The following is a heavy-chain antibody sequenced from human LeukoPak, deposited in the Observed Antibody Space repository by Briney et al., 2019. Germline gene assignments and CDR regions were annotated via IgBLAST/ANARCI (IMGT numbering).Heavy chain of an antibody. Sequence: PSGTLSLTCAVSGGSISSSNWWNWVRQPPGKGLEWIGEIYHSGSTNYNPSLKSRVTISVDKSKNQFSLKLSSVTAADTAVYYCARGLTVDYYYYYMDVWGKGTTVTVSS. CDR3: ARGLTVDYYYYYMDV. V-gene: IGHV4-4*02. D-gene: IGHD4-23*01. J-gene: IGHJ6*03. CDR2: IYHSGST. CDR1: GGSISSSNW.